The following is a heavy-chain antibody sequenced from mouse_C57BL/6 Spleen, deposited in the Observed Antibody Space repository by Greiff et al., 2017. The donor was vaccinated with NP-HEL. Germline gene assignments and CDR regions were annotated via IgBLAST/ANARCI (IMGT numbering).Heavy chain of an antibody. J-gene: IGHJ1*03. D-gene: IGHD1-1*01. Sequence: VKVVESGAELVKPGASVKMSCKASGYTFTTYPIEWMKQNHGKSLEWIGNFHPYNDDTKYNEKFKGKATLTVEKSSSTVYLELSRLTSDDSAVYYCARRALDYGSSYWYFDVWGTGTTVTVSS. V-gene: IGHV1-47*01. CDR1: GYTFTTYP. CDR2: FHPYNDDT. CDR3: ARRALDYGSSYWYFDV.